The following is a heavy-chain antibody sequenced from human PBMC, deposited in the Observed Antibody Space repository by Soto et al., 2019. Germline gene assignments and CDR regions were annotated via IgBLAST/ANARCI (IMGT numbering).Heavy chain of an antibody. V-gene: IGHV4-34*01. CDR3: TRGREVTVTDDLVAFDI. D-gene: IGHD4-17*01. Sequence: QVQLQQWGAGLLKPSETLSLTCAVYGGSFSGYFWSWIRQPPGKGLEWIGEINHSGSTNYNPPLKSRVTISVDTSKNPFSLKLSSVTAADMARYYCTRGREVTVTDDLVAFDIWGQGTRVTVSS. CDR1: GGSFSGYF. CDR2: INHSGST. J-gene: IGHJ3*02.